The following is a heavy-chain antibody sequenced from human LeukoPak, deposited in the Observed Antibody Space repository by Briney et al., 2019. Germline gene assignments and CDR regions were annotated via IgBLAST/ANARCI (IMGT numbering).Heavy chain of an antibody. CDR1: GYSFTSSW. CDR3: ARQKGGYNYPIDY. J-gene: IGHJ4*02. Sequence: GEPLKISCQASGYSFTSSWIGWARQMPGKGLEWMAIINPGDSDTRYSPSFQGQVTISADKSISTVYLQWGSLKASDTAMYFCARQKGGYNYPIDYWGQGTLVTVSS. V-gene: IGHV5-51*01. D-gene: IGHD5-24*01. CDR2: INPGDSDT.